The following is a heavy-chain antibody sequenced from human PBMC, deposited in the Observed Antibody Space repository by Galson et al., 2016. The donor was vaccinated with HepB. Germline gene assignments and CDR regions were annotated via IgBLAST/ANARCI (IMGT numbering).Heavy chain of an antibody. D-gene: IGHD3-22*01. Sequence: LSLTCTVSGGSINPYYWTWIRQTPGKGLEWIGYISHTGSTHYNPSLKSRVTISVDTSKNQFSLKLSSVTAADTAVYYCARMSYFDISGYDYYFDYWGQGTLATVSS. V-gene: IGHV4-59*01. J-gene: IGHJ4*02. CDR1: GGSINPYY. CDR3: ARMSYFDISGYDYYFDY. CDR2: ISHTGST.